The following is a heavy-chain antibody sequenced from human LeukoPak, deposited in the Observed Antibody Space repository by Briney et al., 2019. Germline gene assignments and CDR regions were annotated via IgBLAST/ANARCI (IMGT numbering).Heavy chain of an antibody. CDR2: ISAYNGNT. CDR1: GYTFTSYG. Sequence: ASVKVSCKASGYTFTSYGISWVRQAPGQGLEWMGWISAYNGNTNYAQKLQGRVTMTTDTPTSKAYMELRSLRSDDTAVYYCARDYVYGSGRLEVDYWGQGTLVTVSS. J-gene: IGHJ4*02. V-gene: IGHV1-18*01. CDR3: ARDYVYGSGRLEVDY. D-gene: IGHD3-10*01.